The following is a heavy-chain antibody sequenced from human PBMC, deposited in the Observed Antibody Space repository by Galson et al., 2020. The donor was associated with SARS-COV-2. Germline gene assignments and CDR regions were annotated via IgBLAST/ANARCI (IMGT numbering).Heavy chain of an antibody. V-gene: IGHV3-7*01. CDR3: GRERGGAIGASTFGY. J-gene: IGHJ4*02. CDR2: INQDGSEK. Sequence: GGSLRLSCAASGFTFSNYWMTWVRQVPGKGLEWVANINQDGSEKKCVDSVKGRFTISRDNAKNSLFLQRNSLRDDDTAVYYCGRERGGAIGASTFGYWGQGTLVTVSS. CDR1: GFTFSNYW. D-gene: IGHD1-26*01.